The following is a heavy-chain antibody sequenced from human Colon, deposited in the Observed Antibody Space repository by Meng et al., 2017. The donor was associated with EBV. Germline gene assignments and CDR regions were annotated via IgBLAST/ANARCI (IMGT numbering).Heavy chain of an antibody. CDR2: VYHDGST. Sequence: VHVQAADRGRVRPSWTRSLPCDVAGASLTRDNDWWSWGRQPPGKALEWLGEVYHDGSTNYSPSVPSRVTISMDKSKNQFSLKLTSVNAADTAVYYCAREDDYGDYVAYWGQGILVTVSS. J-gene: IGHJ4*02. V-gene: IGHV4-4*02. CDR1: GASLTRDNDW. CDR3: AREDDYGDYVAY. D-gene: IGHD4-17*01.